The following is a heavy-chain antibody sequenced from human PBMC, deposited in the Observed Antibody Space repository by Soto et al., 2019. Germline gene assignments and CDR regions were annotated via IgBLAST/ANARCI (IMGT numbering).Heavy chain of an antibody. D-gene: IGHD1-7*01. Sequence: QVQLVQSGAEVKKPGASVKVSCKASGYTFTSYGISWVRQAPGQGLEWMGWISTYNGNTNYAQKLQGRVTMTTDTYTSKAYMELRSLRSDDTAVYYCARDGTRDDTLTGFDYWGQGTLVTVSS. V-gene: IGHV1-18*01. CDR2: ISTYNGNT. J-gene: IGHJ4*02. CDR3: ARDGTRDDTLTGFDY. CDR1: GYTFTSYG.